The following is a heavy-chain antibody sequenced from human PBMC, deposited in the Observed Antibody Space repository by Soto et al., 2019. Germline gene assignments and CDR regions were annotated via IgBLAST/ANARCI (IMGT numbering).Heavy chain of an antibody. CDR2: VNSDGSIT. CDR1: GFTFSSYW. J-gene: IGHJ4*02. Sequence: GGSLRLSXAASGFTFSSYWMHWVRQATGKGLVWVSRVNSDGSITNYADAVKGRFTISRDNAKNTLYLQMDGLRAEDTAVYYCARVGATTWYWGQGTLVTV. CDR3: ARVGATTWY. D-gene: IGHD1-26*01. V-gene: IGHV3-74*01.